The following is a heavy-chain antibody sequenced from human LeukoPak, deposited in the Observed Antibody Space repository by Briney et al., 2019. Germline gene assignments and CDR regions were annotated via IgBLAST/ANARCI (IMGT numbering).Heavy chain of an antibody. Sequence: GGSLRLSCAASGFTFSSYEMNWVRQAPGKGLEWVSYISSSGSTIYFADSVKGRFTISRDNTMNTLYLQMNSLRDEDTAVYYCARIYGSTWTLDYWGQGTLVTVSS. J-gene: IGHJ4*02. CDR2: ISSSGSTI. CDR1: GFTFSSYE. V-gene: IGHV3-48*03. CDR3: ARIYGSTWTLDY. D-gene: IGHD6-13*01.